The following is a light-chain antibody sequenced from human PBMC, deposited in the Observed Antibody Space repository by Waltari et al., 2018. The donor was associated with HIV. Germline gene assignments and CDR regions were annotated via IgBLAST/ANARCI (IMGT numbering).Light chain of an antibody. J-gene: IGLJ3*02. Sequence: QSALTQPASVSGSPGQSITIPCTGTSSDIVGYNSVSWHQHHPGRAPKLIIFEVSNRPSGVSNRFSGSKSGNTASLIISGLLAEDDADYYCSSYTSGTTWVFGGGTKLTVL. CDR2: EVS. V-gene: IGLV2-14*01. CDR1: SSDIVGYNS. CDR3: SSYTSGTTWV.